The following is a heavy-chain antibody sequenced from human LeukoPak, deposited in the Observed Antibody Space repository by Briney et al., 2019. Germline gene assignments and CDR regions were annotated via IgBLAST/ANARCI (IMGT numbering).Heavy chain of an antibody. Sequence: GGSLRLSCAASGFTFSSYSMNWVRQAPGKGLEWVSSISSSSSYIYYADSVKGRFTISRDNAKNSLYLQMNSLRAEDTAVYYCARGRDYGDSNFDYWGQGTLVTVSS. CDR1: GFTFSSYS. D-gene: IGHD4-17*01. CDR2: ISSSSSYI. J-gene: IGHJ4*02. CDR3: ARGRDYGDSNFDY. V-gene: IGHV3-21*01.